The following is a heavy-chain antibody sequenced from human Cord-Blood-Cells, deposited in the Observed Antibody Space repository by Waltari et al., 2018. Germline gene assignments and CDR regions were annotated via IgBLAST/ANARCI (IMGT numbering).Heavy chain of an antibody. D-gene: IGHD2-15*01. V-gene: IGHV4-34*01. J-gene: IGHJ5*02. CDR3: ARRGTYCSGGSCYSWFDP. Sequence: QVQLQQWGAGLLKPSETLSLTCAVYGGSFSGYYWSWIRQPPGKGLEWIGEINHSGSTNYNPSLKSRVTISVDTSKNQCSRKLSSVTAADTAVYYCARRGTYCSGGSCYSWFDPWGQGTLVTVSS. CDR1: GGSFSGYY. CDR2: INHSGST.